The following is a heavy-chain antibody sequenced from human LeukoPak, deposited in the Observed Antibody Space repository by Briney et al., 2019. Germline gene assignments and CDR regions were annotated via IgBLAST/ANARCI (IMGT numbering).Heavy chain of an antibody. CDR3: ARTYCSSTSCYSDAFDI. CDR1: GFTFSDYE. CDR2: INSDGSST. V-gene: IGHV3-74*01. D-gene: IGHD2-2*01. Sequence: PGGSLRLSCAASGFTFSDYEMNWVRQAPGKGLVWVSRINSDGSSTSYADSVKGRFTISRDNAKNTLYLQMNSLRAEDTAVYYCARTYCSSTSCYSDAFDIWGQGTMVTVSS. J-gene: IGHJ3*02.